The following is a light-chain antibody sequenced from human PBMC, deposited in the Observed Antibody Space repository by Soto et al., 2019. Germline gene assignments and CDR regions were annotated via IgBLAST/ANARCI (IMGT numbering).Light chain of an antibody. CDR1: QYINTR. V-gene: IGKV3-11*01. J-gene: IGKJ1*01. CDR3: HQRQSWPRT. CDR2: QTS. Sequence: EIVLTQSPATLSSYPGDSVTLPCRASQYINTRLAWYQHRPGQAPRLRIYQTSIRAAGIPARFSASGSGTDFTLTISDVQPEDFALYYCHQRQSWPRTFGQGTKVDIK.